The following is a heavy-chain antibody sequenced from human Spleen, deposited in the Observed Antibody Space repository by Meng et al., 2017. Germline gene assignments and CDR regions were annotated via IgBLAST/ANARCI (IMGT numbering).Heavy chain of an antibody. D-gene: IGHD4-11*01. Sequence: QVQLQQWGAGLLTPSETLSLTCVVSGGSFSDYYWSWIRQPPGKGLEWIGEINHSGSTNYTPSLESRATISVDTSQNNLSLKLSSVTAADSAVYYCARGPTTMAHDFDYWGQGTLVTVSS. CDR3: ARGPTTMAHDFDY. CDR2: INHSGST. J-gene: IGHJ4*02. V-gene: IGHV4-34*01. CDR1: GGSFSDYY.